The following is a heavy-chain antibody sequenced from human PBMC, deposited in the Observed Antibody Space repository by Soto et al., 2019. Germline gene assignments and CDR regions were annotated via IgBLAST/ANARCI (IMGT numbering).Heavy chain of an antibody. J-gene: IGHJ4*02. CDR2: IVPVFGTL. CDR1: GDTFTKYA. D-gene: IGHD3-10*01. Sequence: QLQLVQSGAEVKKPGSSVRVSCKASGDTFTKYAISWLRQAPGQGLEWMGGIVPVFGTLNHAQRFKGRVTITADKSTSTSYVELTSLTAEDTAVYYCAGVASGSTWYYFDYWGQGTLLSVSS. CDR3: AGVASGSTWYYFDY. V-gene: IGHV1-69*06.